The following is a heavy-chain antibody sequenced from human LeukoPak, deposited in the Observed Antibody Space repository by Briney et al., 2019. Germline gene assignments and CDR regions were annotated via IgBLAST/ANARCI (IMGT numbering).Heavy chain of an antibody. Sequence: GGSLRLSCAASGFTFSSYGMHWVHQAPGKGLEWVAFIRYDGSNKYYADSVKGRFTISRDNSKNTLYLQMNSLRAEDTAVYYCAKLLYYYDSSQPYWGQGTLVTVSS. J-gene: IGHJ4*02. D-gene: IGHD3-22*01. CDR1: GFTFSSYG. CDR3: AKLLYYYDSSQPY. CDR2: IRYDGSNK. V-gene: IGHV3-30*02.